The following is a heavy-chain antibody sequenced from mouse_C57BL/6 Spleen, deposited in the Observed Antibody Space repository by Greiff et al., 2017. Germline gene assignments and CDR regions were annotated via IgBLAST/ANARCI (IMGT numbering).Heavy chain of an antibody. CDR2: ISSGGSYT. V-gene: IGHV5-6*01. CDR3: GGQGVVGTSSYYFDY. J-gene: IGHJ2*01. D-gene: IGHD1-1*01. CDR1: GFTFSSYG. Sequence: EVQGVESGGDLVKPGGSLKLSCAASGFTFSSYGMSWVRQTPDKRLEWVATISSGGSYTYYPDSVKGRFTISRDKAKNTLYLQMSSLKSEDTAMYYCGGQGVVGTSSYYFDYWGQGTTLTVSS.